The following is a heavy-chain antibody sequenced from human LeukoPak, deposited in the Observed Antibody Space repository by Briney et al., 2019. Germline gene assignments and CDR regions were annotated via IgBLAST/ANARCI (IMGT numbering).Heavy chain of an antibody. Sequence: GGSLRLSCAASGFTFDDYAMHWVRQAPGKGLEWVSGISWNSGSIGYADSVKGRFTISRDNAKNSLYLQMNSLRAEDMALYYCAKDGGGGITGSFDYWGQGTLVTVSS. J-gene: IGHJ4*02. CDR1: GFTFDDYA. V-gene: IGHV3-9*03. CDR3: AKDGGGGITGSFDY. D-gene: IGHD1-20*01. CDR2: ISWNSGSI.